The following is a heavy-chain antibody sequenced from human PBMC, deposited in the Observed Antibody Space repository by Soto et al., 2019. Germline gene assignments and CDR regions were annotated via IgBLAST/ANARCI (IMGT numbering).Heavy chain of an antibody. D-gene: IGHD3-22*01. CDR1: GGAITAYY. V-gene: IGHV4-4*07. CDR2: VYSTGST. J-gene: IGHJ5*02. CDR3: ARDEYYDSNNWFDH. Sequence: SETLSLTCTVSGGAITAYYWCWIRQPVGEGLQWIGRVYSTGSTNYNPSLRSRVTMSVDTSQNQFFLRLSSVTAADTAVYYCARDEYYDSNNWFDHWGQGILVTVSS.